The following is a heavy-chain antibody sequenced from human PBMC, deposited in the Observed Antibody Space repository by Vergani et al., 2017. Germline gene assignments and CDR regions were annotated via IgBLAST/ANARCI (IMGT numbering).Heavy chain of an antibody. V-gene: IGHV4-38-2*01. J-gene: IGHJ4*02. D-gene: IGHD3-3*01. CDR3: ASPVWHGFYGNFDN. Sequence: HVLLQGSSPGLVKPSEILSLTCVVSGISISQTYHWAWIRQTPGKGLEWIGSVYHRGAISYNPSLVSRVTISVDTSSNELCLKLTSVTAADTAVYYVASPVWHGFYGNFDNWGQETPVAVSS. CDR1: GISISQTYH. CDR2: VYHRGAI.